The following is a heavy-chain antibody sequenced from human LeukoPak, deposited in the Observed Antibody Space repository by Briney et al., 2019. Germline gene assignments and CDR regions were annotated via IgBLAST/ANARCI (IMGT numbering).Heavy chain of an antibody. J-gene: IGHJ4*02. CDR2: ISSSGDTI. V-gene: IGHV3-11*04. Sequence: GGSLTLSCAASGFTFSDYYMRWIRQAPGKGLEWVSYISSSGDTIYYADSVKGRFTISRDNAKNSLYLQMNSLRAEDTAVYYCARVTLGTYYFDYWGQGTLVTASS. CDR3: ARVTLGTYYFDY. D-gene: IGHD3-16*01. CDR1: GFTFSDYY.